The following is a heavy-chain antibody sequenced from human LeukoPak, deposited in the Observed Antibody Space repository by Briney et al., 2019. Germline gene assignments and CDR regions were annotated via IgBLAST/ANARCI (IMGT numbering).Heavy chain of an antibody. CDR1: GFTFSSYW. Sequence: GGSLRLSCAASGFTFSSYWMHWVRQTPGKGVVWVSRIRGDGGTASYADSVKGRFTISRDNAKNSLYLQMNSLRAEDTALYYCAKEDSNDAFDIWGQGTMVTVSS. CDR3: AKEDSNDAFDI. D-gene: IGHD6-13*01. J-gene: IGHJ3*02. CDR2: IRGDGGTA. V-gene: IGHV3-74*01.